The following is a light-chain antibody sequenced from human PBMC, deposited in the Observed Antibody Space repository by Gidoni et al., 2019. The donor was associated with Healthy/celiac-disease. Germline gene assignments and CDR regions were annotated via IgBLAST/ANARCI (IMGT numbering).Light chain of an antibody. Sequence: IVMTQSPATLSVSPGERATLSCRASQSVSSNLALYQQKPGQAPRLLIYGASTRATGIPARFSGSGSGTEFTLIISSLQSEDFAVYYCQQYNNWPQTCGQGTKVEIK. CDR3: QQYNNWPQT. J-gene: IGKJ1*01. V-gene: IGKV3-15*01. CDR2: GAS. CDR1: QSVSSN.